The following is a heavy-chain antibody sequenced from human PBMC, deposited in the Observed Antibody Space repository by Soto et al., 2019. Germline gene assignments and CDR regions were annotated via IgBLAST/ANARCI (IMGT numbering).Heavy chain of an antibody. CDR3: ARGVGYSSGFNWFDP. V-gene: IGHV1-69*13. CDR1: GGTFSSYA. Sequence: EASVKVSCKASGGTFSSYAISWVRQAPGQGLEWMGGIIPIFGTANYAQKFQGRVTITADESTSTAYMELSSLRSEDTAVYYCARGVGYSSGFNWFDPWGRGNLVTVPS. CDR2: IIPIFGTA. D-gene: IGHD6-19*01. J-gene: IGHJ5*02.